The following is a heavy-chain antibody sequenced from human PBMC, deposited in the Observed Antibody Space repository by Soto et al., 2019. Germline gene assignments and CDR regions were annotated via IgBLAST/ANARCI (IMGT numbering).Heavy chain of an antibody. V-gene: IGHV4-34*01. CDR2: INHSGST. D-gene: IGHD3-10*01. CDR1: GGSFSGYY. CDR3: ARGPNYYGSAGYYYGMDV. Sequence: PSETLSLTCAVYGGSFSGYYWSWIRQPPGKGLEWIGEINHSGSTNYNPSLKSRVTISVDTSKNQFSLKLSSVTAADTAVYYCARGPNYYGSAGYYYGMDVWGQGTTVTVSS. J-gene: IGHJ6*02.